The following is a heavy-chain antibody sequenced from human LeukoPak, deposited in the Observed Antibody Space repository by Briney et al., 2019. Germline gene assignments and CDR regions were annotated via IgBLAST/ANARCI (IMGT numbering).Heavy chain of an antibody. CDR2: IKQDGSEK. Sequence: GGSLRLSCAASGFTFSSYWMSWVRQAPGKGLEWVANIKQDGSEKYYVDSVKGRFTISRDNAKNSLYLQMNSLRAEDTAVYYCATLYYDFWSGYYKYFDYWGQGTLVTVSS. CDR1: GFTFSSYW. V-gene: IGHV3-7*01. D-gene: IGHD3-3*01. CDR3: ATLYYDFWSGYYKYFDY. J-gene: IGHJ4*02.